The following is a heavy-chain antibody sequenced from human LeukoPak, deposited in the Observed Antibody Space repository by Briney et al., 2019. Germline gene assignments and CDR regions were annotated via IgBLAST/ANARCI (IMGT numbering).Heavy chain of an antibody. CDR3: AREESHYYDSSGYFDY. CDR1: GFTFSSYA. V-gene: IGHV3-30*02. D-gene: IGHD3-22*01. Sequence: GGSLRLSCAASGFTFSSYAMHWVRQAPGKGLEWVAFIRYDGSNKYYADSVKGRFTISRDNSKNTLYLQMNSLRAEDTAVYYCAREESHYYDSSGYFDYWGQGTLVTVSS. J-gene: IGHJ4*02. CDR2: IRYDGSNK.